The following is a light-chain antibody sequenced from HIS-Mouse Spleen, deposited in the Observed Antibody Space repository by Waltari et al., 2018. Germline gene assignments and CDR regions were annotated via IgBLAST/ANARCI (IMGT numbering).Light chain of an antibody. CDR2: AAS. Sequence: AIRMTQSPSSFSASTGDRVTITCRASQGISSYLAWYQKKPGKAPKLLIYAASTLQSGVPSRFSGSGSGTDFTLTISCLQSEDFATYYCQQYYSYRFTFGPGTKVDIK. J-gene: IGKJ3*01. V-gene: IGKV1-8*01. CDR1: QGISSY. CDR3: QQYYSYRFT.